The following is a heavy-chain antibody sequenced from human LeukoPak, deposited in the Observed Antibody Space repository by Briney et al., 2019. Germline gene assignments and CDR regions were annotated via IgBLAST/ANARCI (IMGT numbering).Heavy chain of an antibody. CDR3: ARGEMALRNYYYYYMDV. CDR1: GGSISSSSYY. Sequence: PSETLSLTCTVSGGSISSSSYYWGWIRQPPGKGLEWIGSIYYSGSTYYNPSLKSRVTISVDTSKNQFSLKLSSVTAADTAVYYCARGEMALRNYYYYYMDVWGKGTTVTISS. D-gene: IGHD5-24*01. CDR2: IYYSGST. J-gene: IGHJ6*03. V-gene: IGHV4-39*01.